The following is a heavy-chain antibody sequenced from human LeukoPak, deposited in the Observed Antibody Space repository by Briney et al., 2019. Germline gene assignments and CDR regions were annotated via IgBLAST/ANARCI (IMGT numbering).Heavy chain of an antibody. D-gene: IGHD3-10*01. Sequence: SETLSLTCAVYGGSFSGYYWSWIRQPPGKGLEWIGEINHSGSTNYNPSLKSRVTISVGTSKNQFSLKLSSVTAADTAVYYCARHAPYGSGSYYNRNWFDPWGQGTLVTVSS. CDR3: ARHAPYGSGSYYNRNWFDP. CDR1: GGSFSGYY. CDR2: INHSGST. J-gene: IGHJ5*02. V-gene: IGHV4-34*01.